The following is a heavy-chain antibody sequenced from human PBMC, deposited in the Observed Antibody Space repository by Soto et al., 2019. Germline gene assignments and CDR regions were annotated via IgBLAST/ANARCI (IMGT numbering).Heavy chain of an antibody. D-gene: IGHD1-26*01. CDR2: TNTGGTT. J-gene: IGHJ6*02. V-gene: IGHV3-53*02. Sequence: EVQVLATGGGLIQPGGSLRLSCAASGFTVNSYYMSWVRQAPGEGLQWVSITNTGGTTYYADSVKGRFTVSRDNSKNTLYRQMNSLRAEDTGVYYCAKGDGFILAVWGQGTTVSVSS. CDR1: GFTVNSYY. CDR3: AKGDGFILAV.